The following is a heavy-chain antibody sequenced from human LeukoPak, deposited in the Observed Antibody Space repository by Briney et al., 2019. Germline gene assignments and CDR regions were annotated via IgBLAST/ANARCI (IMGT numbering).Heavy chain of an antibody. CDR2: MNPNSGNT. CDR3: ARAGSYDSSGYYYENWFDP. D-gene: IGHD3-22*01. Sequence: GASVKVSCKASGYTFTSYDINWVRRATGQGLEWMGWMNPNSGNTGYAQKFQGRVTMTRNTSISTAYMELSSLRSEDTAVYYCARAGSYDSSGYYYENWFDPWGQGNPGHRLL. J-gene: IGHJ5*02. CDR1: GYTFTSYD. V-gene: IGHV1-8*01.